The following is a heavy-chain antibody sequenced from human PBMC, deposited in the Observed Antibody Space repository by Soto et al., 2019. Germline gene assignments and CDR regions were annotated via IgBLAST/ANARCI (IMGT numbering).Heavy chain of an antibody. D-gene: IGHD3-10*01. J-gene: IGHJ6*02. CDR2: ISNIGFT. Sequence: SETLSLTCTVSGGSISSGGYYWSWIRQHPGKGLEWIGYISNIGFTRYNPSLKSRVSISVDTSKNQFSLKLTSVTAADTAVYYCTTQGFGGLHGLVDVWGQGTTVTVSS. V-gene: IGHV4-61*08. CDR1: GGSISSGGYY. CDR3: TTQGFGGLHGLVDV.